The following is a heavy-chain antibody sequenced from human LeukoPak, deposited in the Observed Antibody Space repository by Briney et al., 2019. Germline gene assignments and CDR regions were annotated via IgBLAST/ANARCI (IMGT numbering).Heavy chain of an antibody. J-gene: IGHJ4*02. D-gene: IGHD1/OR15-1a*01. CDR3: AVSGTALYYFDY. CDR2: ISSSSSYI. V-gene: IGHV3-21*01. CDR1: GFTFSSYS. Sequence: TGGSLRLSCAASGFTFSSYSMNWVRQAPGKGLEWVSSISSSSSYIYYADSVKGRFTISRDNAKNSLYLQMNSLRAEDTAVYYCAVSGTALYYFDYWGQGTLVTVSS.